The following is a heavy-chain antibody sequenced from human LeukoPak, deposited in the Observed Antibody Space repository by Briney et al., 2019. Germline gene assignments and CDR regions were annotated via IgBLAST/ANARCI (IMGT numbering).Heavy chain of an antibody. CDR3: AKDISNWNSRHFDY. CDR1: GFTFDDYA. D-gene: IGHD1-7*01. J-gene: IGHJ4*02. V-gene: IGHV3-43*02. Sequence: GGSLRLSCAASGFTFDDYAMHWVRQVPGKGLEWVSLVSGNGGNTYYADSVKGRFTISRDNSKNPLYLQMNSLRTEDTALYYCAKDISNWNSRHFDYWGQGTLVTVSS. CDR2: VSGNGGNT.